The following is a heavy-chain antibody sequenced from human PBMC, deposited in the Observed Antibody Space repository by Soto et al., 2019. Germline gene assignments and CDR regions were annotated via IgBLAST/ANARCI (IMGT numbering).Heavy chain of an antibody. J-gene: IGHJ1*01. Sequence: QAQLVQTGAEVKKSGSSVKLSCKASGGTFSSYVISWVRQAPGQGLEWMGGIIPIFGTVKYAQKFQGRVTITADKSRSTAYMELSSLRSEDTAVYYCAREAERYFQLWGQGTLVTVSS. CDR3: AREAERYFQL. CDR2: IIPIFGTV. CDR1: GGTFSSYV. V-gene: IGHV1-69*06.